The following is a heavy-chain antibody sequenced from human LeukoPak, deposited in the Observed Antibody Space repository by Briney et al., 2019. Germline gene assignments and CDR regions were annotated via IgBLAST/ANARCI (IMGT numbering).Heavy chain of an antibody. V-gene: IGHV4-59*01. D-gene: IGHD2-2*02. CDR3: ARGYCSGTSCYISYYFDY. Sequence: SETLSLTCSVSGGSISSYYWSWIRQTPGKGLEWIGYIYYSGSTNYNPSLQSRVTISVDTSKNQFSLKLSSVTAADTAVYYCARGYCSGTSCYISYYFDYWGQGTLVTVSS. CDR1: GGSISSYY. CDR2: IYYSGST. J-gene: IGHJ4*02.